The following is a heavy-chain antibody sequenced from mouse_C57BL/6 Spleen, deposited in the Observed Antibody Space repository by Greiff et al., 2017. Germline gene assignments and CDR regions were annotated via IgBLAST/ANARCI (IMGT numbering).Heavy chain of an antibody. CDR3: ARGTNWDGFAY. CDR2: IYPGSGNT. V-gene: IGHV1-66*01. J-gene: IGHJ3*01. CDR1: GYSFTSYY. D-gene: IGHD4-1*01. Sequence: QVQLQQSGPELVKPGASVKISCKASGYSFTSYYIHWVKQRPGQGLEWIGWIYPGSGNTKYNEKFKGKATLTADTSSSTAYMQLSSLTSEDSAVYYCARGTNWDGFAYWGQGTLVTVSA.